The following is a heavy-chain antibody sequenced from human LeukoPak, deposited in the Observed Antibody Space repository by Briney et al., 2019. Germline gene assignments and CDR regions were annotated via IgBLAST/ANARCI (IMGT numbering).Heavy chain of an antibody. D-gene: IGHD2-15*01. CDR1: GYSFTSYW. CDR2: IYPGDSDT. CDR3: ARPSPDLLGYCSGGSCSPGHYFDY. J-gene: IGHJ4*02. V-gene: IGHV5-51*01. Sequence: GESLKISCKGSGYSFTSYWIGWVRQMPGKGLEWMGIIYPGDSDTRYSPSFQGQVTISADKSISTAYLQWSSLKAPDTAMYYCARPSPDLLGYCSGGSCSPGHYFDYWGQGTLVTVSS.